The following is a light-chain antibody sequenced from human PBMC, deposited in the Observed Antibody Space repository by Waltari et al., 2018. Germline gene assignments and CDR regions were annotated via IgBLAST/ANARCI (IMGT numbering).Light chain of an antibody. CDR2: DAS. J-gene: IGKJ1*01. V-gene: IGKV3-20*01. CDR3: QKYGTRPAT. CDR1: QSVSRT. Sequence: EIVLTQSPGTLSLSPGERATLSCRASQSVSRTLAWYQQKPGQAPRLLIYDASSRATGIPDRFSGSGSGTDFSLIISRLEPEDFAVYYCQKYGTRPATFGQGTKVEVK.